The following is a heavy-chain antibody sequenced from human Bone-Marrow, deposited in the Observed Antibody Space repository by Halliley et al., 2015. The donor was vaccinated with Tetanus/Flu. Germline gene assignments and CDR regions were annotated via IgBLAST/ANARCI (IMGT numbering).Heavy chain of an antibody. CDR2: IHYSGST. CDR1: GGSLSSGSHY. J-gene: IGHJ6*02. CDR3: ARGLGMDV. Sequence: TLSLTCTVSGGSLSSGSHYWGWIRQPPGKGLEWIGSIHYSGSTYYNPSLKSRVTISVDTSKNQFSLKLSSVTAADRAVYYCARGLGMDVWGQGP. V-gene: IGHV4-39*01.